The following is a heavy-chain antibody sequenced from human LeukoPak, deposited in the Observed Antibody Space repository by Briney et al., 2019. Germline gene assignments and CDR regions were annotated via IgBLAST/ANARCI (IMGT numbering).Heavy chain of an antibody. V-gene: IGHV3-23*01. J-gene: IGHJ3*02. CDR3: ATGHYGGNGLAFDI. D-gene: IGHD4-23*01. CDR2: IRVSDGAR. CDR1: GFTFPTYA. Sequence: PGGSLRLSCAASGFTFPTYAMKWVRQAPGKGLEWVSSIRVSDGARFYADSVKGRFIISRDNPKNTLYLQMNSLRAEDTVVYYCATGHYGGNGLAFDIWGQGTMVTVSS.